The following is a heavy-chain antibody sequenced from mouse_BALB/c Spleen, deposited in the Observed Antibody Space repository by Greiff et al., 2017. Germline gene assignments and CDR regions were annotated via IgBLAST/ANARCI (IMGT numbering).Heavy chain of an antibody. CDR2: IWAGGST. Sequence: VKLMESGPGLVAPSQSLSITCTVSGFSLTSYGVHWVRQPPGKGLEWLGVIWAGGSTNYNSALMSRLSISKDNSKSQVFLKMNSLQTDDTAMYYCARDPVVDSYAMDYWGQGTSVTVSS. D-gene: IGHD1-1*01. CDR1: GFSLTSYG. CDR3: ARDPVVDSYAMDY. V-gene: IGHV2-9*02. J-gene: IGHJ4*01.